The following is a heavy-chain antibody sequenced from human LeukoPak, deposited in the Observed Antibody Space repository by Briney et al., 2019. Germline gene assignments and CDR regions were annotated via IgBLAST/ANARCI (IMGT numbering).Heavy chain of an antibody. CDR2: IYYSGST. CDR3: ARVMRGGYNQDFYYYYMDI. J-gene: IGHJ6*03. CDR1: GGSISSSSYY. Sequence: SETLSLTCTVSGGSISSSSYYWGWIRQPPGKRLEWIGSIYYSGSTYYNPSLKSRVTISVDTSKNQFSLKLSSVTAADTAVYYCARVMRGGYNQDFYYYYMDIWGKGTTVTVSS. V-gene: IGHV4-39*07. D-gene: IGHD5-24*01.